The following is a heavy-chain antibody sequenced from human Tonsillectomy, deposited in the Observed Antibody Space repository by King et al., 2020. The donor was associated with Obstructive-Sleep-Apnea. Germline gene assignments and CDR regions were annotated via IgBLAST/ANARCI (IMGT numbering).Heavy chain of an antibody. CDR2: IYYSGST. CDR1: GGSISSYY. CDR3: AGGYSGYDGFDS. V-gene: IGHV4-59*01. Sequence: PLQESGPGLVKPSETLSLTCTVSGGSISSYYWSWLRQPPGKGLDWIGYIYYSGSTNYNPSLKSRVTMSVDTSKNQFSLKLSSVTAADTAVYYCAGGYSGYDGFDSWGQGTLVTVSS. J-gene: IGHJ4*02. D-gene: IGHD5-12*01.